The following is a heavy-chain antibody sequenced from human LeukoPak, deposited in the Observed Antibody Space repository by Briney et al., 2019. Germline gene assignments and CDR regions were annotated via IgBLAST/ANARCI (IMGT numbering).Heavy chain of an antibody. CDR2: IKQDGSEK. CDR1: GFTFSSYW. Sequence: PGVFLRLSCAASGFTFSSYWMSCVRQAPGKGLEWVANIKQDGSEKYYVDSVKGRFTISRDNAKNSLYLQMNSLRAEDTAVYYCARDLWVSGSYFDYWGQGTLVTVSS. J-gene: IGHJ4*02. CDR3: ARDLWVSGSYFDY. D-gene: IGHD1-26*01. V-gene: IGHV3-7*01.